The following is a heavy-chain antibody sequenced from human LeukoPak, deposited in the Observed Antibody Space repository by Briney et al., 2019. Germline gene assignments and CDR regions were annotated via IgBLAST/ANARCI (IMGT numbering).Heavy chain of an antibody. CDR2: INPNSGGT. CDR3: ARTASYYYDLYYFDY. Sequence: ASVKVSCKASGYTFTGYYMHWVRQAPGQGLEWMGWINPNSGGTNYAQKFQGRVTMTRDTSISTAYMELSRLRSDDTAVYYCARTASYYYDLYYFDYWGQGTLVTVSS. J-gene: IGHJ4*02. D-gene: IGHD3-22*01. V-gene: IGHV1-2*02. CDR1: GYTFTGYY.